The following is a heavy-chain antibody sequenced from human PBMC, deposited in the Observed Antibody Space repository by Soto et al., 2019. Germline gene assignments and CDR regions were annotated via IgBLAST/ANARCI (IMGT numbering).Heavy chain of an antibody. Sequence: QVQLQQSGPGLVKPSETLALTCSVSSGSISNYYWSWIRQPPGKGLERLGNISYSGSTNNNPSLWGRVTISVDTSKNQFSLNLTSVTAADTAVYYCARGGSYGRLSRGDWFDLWGQGTLVTVSS. CDR3: ARGGSYGRLSRGDWFDL. CDR1: SGSISNYY. J-gene: IGHJ5*02. CDR2: ISYSGST. D-gene: IGHD3-10*01. V-gene: IGHV4-59*01.